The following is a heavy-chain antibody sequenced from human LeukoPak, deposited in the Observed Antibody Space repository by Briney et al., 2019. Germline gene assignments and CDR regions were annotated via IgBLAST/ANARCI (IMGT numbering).Heavy chain of an antibody. CDR2: IYYSETT. J-gene: IGHJ4*02. CDR1: GGSINGNH. D-gene: IGHD3-22*01. V-gene: IGHV4-59*01. Sequence: SETLSLTCTVTGGSINGNHWTWIRQPPGKGLEWIGDIYYSETTNYNPSLNSRVTISVDTFKNQFSLKLSSVTAADTAVYYCARTRTGSSGYYQFDYWGQGTLVTVSS. CDR3: ARTRTGSSGYYQFDY.